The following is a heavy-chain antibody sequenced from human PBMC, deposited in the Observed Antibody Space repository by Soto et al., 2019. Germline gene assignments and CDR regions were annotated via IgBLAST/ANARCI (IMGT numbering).Heavy chain of an antibody. V-gene: IGHV2-5*02. Sequence: QITLKESGPTLVKPTQTLTLTCTFSGFSLSTSGVGVGWIRQPPGKALEWLALIYWDDDKRYSPSLKSRLTVTKDTSKNQVVLTMTNMDPVDTATYYCARRIVAAGTFWFDPWGQGTLVTVSS. CDR3: ARRIVAAGTFWFDP. CDR1: GFSLSTSGVG. CDR2: IYWDDDK. D-gene: IGHD6-13*01. J-gene: IGHJ5*02.